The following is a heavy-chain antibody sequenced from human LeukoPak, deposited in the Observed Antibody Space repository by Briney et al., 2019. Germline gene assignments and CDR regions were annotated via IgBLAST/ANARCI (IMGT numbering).Heavy chain of an antibody. CDR1: GYTFTGYY. V-gene: IGHV1-2*02. CDR2: INPNSGGT. Sequence: ASVKVSCKAAGYTFTGYYMHCVRQAPGEGLEWMGWINPNSGGTNYQEKLQGRVTMTRDTSIGTAYMELNRLTYDDTGVYYCGRDRHWNQSNFDYWGQGTLVTVSS. J-gene: IGHJ4*02. CDR3: GRDRHWNQSNFDY. D-gene: IGHD1-1*01.